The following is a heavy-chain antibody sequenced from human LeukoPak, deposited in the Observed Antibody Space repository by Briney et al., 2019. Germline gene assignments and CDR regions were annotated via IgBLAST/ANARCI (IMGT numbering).Heavy chain of an antibody. V-gene: IGHV3-33*01. J-gene: IGHJ5*02. CDR1: GFTFSSYG. CDR3: ARDVQGSTSNWFDP. Sequence: GGSLRLSRAASGFTFSSYGMHWVRQAPGKGLEWVAVIWYDGSNKYYADSVKGRFTISRDNSKNTLYLQMNSLRAEDTAVYYCARDVQGSTSNWFDPWGQGTLVTVSS. D-gene: IGHD6-13*01. CDR2: IWYDGSNK.